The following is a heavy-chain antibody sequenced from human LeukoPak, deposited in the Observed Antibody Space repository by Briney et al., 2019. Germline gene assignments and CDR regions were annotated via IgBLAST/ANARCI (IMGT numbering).Heavy chain of an antibody. CDR2: IKQDGSDK. CDR3: ARPRVAAYNWFDP. D-gene: IGHD6-19*01. Sequence: GGSLRLSCAASGFTFSSYWMSWVRQAPGKGLEWVANIKQDGSDKYYVDSVKGRFTTSRDNAKNSLYLQMNSLRVEDTAVYYCARPRVAAYNWFDPWGQGTLVTVSS. J-gene: IGHJ5*02. V-gene: IGHV3-7*01. CDR1: GFTFSSYW.